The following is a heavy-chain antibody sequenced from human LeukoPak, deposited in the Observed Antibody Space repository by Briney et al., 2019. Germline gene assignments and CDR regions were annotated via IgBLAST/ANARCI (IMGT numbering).Heavy chain of an antibody. CDR3: ARRPRFSSGWYPPFDY. CDR1: GGSFSGYY. CDR2: INHSGST. Sequence: SETLSLTCAVYGGSFSGYYWSWIRQPPGKGLEWIGEINHSGSTNYNPSLQSRVTISGDTSKNQFSLKLSSVTAADTAVYYCARRPRFSSGWYPPFDYWGQGTLVTVSS. D-gene: IGHD6-19*01. V-gene: IGHV4-34*01. J-gene: IGHJ4*02.